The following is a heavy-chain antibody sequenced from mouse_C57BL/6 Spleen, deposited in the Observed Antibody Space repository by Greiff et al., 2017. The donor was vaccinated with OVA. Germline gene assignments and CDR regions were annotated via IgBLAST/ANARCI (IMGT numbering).Heavy chain of an antibody. V-gene: IGHV5-17*01. CDR3: ARPDGYYAMDY. D-gene: IGHD2-3*01. Sequence: QLKESGGGLVKPGGSLKLSCAASGFTFSDYGMHWVRQAPEKGLEWVAYISSGSSTIYYADTVKGRFTISRDNAKNTLFLQMTSLRSEDTAMYYCARPDGYYAMDYWGQGTSVTVSS. CDR1: GFTFSDYG. J-gene: IGHJ4*01. CDR2: ISSGSSTI.